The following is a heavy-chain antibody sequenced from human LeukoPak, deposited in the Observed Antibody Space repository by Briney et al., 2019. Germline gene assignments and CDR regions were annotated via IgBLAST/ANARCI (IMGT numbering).Heavy chain of an antibody. D-gene: IGHD3-22*01. V-gene: IGHV3-23*01. CDR2: ISGSGGST. J-gene: IGHJ4*02. CDR3: AKMGGITMIVVVITPYDY. Sequence: PGGSLRLSCAASGFTFSSYAMGWVRQAPGKGLEWVSSISGSGGSTYYADSVKGRFTISRDNSKNTLYLQMNSLRAEDTAVYYCAKMGGITMIVVVITPYDYWGQGTLVTVSS. CDR1: GFTFSSYA.